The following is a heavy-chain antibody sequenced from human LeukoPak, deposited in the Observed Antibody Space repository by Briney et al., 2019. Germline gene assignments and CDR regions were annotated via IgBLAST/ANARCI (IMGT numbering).Heavy chain of an antibody. CDR2: INHSGST. Sequence: SETLSLTCAVYGGSFSGYYWSWIRQPPGKGLEWIGEINHSGSTNYNPSLKSRVTISVDTSKNQFSLKLSSVTAADTAVYYCARGVKYYYGSGSYWPHYYYYYMDVWGKGTTVTVSS. J-gene: IGHJ6*03. CDR1: GGSFSGYY. D-gene: IGHD3-10*01. V-gene: IGHV4-34*01. CDR3: ARGVKYYYGSGSYWPHYYYYYMDV.